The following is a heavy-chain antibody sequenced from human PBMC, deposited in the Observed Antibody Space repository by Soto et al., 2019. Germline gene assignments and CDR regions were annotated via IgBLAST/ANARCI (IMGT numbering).Heavy chain of an antibody. CDR3: ARYWYYYDTSDHFSADAFEI. D-gene: IGHD3-22*01. V-gene: IGHV3-74*01. J-gene: IGHJ3*02. CDR2: ISNDGTST. CDR1: GFTSTSYW. Sequence: GGSLRLSYAASGFTSTSYWMHWVRQAPGKGLVWVSRISNDGTSTNYADSVKGRFTISRDNAKNTVYLEMNSLRAEDTAVYYCARYWYYYDTSDHFSADAFEIWGQGTSVPVS.